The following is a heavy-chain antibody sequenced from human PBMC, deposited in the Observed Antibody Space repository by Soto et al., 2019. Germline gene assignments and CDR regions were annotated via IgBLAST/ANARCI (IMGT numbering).Heavy chain of an antibody. V-gene: IGHV4-4*07. CDR3: ARGGHDFRSGPFDY. J-gene: IGHJ4*02. CDR2: IDASGST. CDR1: DGSISTYY. Sequence: PSETLSLTCTVSDGSISTYYCNWIRQPAGKGLEWIGRIDASGSTDYDPSLKSRVTMSVDTSKYQFSLRLSSVTAADTAVYYCARGGHDFRSGPFDYWGQGAQVTVSS. D-gene: IGHD3-3*01.